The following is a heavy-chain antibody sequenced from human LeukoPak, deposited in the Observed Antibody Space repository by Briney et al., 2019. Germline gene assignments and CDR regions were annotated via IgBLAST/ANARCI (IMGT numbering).Heavy chain of an antibody. CDR1: GGSFSGYY. V-gene: IGHV4-34*01. D-gene: IGHD6-13*01. J-gene: IGHJ4*02. CDR3: ARGRSVAAADY. CDR2: VNHSGST. Sequence: SETLSLTCAVYGGSFSGYYWSWIRQPLGKGLEWIGEVNHSGSTNYNPSLKSRVTISVDTSKNQFSLKLSSVTAADTAVYYCARGRSVAAADYWGQGTLVTVSS.